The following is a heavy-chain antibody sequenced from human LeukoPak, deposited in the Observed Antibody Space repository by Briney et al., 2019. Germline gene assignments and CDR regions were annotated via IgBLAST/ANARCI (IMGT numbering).Heavy chain of an antibody. Sequence: PGGSLRLSCAASGFTFDDYAMHWVRQAPGKGLEWVSGISWNSGSIGYADSVKGRFTISRDNAKNSLYLQMNSLRAEDTAVYYCAREYDFWSGYGWDYWGQGTLVTVSS. J-gene: IGHJ4*02. D-gene: IGHD3-3*01. V-gene: IGHV3-9*01. CDR3: AREYDFWSGYGWDY. CDR2: ISWNSGSI. CDR1: GFTFDDYA.